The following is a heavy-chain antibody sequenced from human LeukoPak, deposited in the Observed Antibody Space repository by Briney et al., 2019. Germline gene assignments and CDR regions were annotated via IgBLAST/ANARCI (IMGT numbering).Heavy chain of an antibody. J-gene: IGHJ4*02. CDR1: GGSFSCYY. D-gene: IGHD3-22*01. Sequence: PSETLSLTCAVYGGSFSCYYWSWIRQPPGKGLEWIGEINHSGSTNYNPSLKSRVTISVDTSKNQFSLKLSSVPAADTAVYYCARVNTMIVVDYWGQGTLVTVSS. CDR3: ARVNTMIVVDY. V-gene: IGHV4-34*01. CDR2: INHSGST.